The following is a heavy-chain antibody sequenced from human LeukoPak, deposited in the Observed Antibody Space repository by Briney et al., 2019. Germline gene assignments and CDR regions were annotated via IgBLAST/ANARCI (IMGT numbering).Heavy chain of an antibody. CDR2: TYYRSKWYN. CDR1: GDSVSSNSAA. D-gene: IGHD3-16*01. Sequence: SQTLSLTCAISGDSVSSNSAAWNWIRQSPSRGLEWLGRTYYRSKWYNDYAVSVKSRITINPDTSKNQFSLQLSSVTAADTAMYYCAREKVGTGTVLGKDYYYMDVWGKGTTVTVSS. V-gene: IGHV6-1*01. CDR3: AREKVGTGTVLGKDYYYMDV. J-gene: IGHJ6*03.